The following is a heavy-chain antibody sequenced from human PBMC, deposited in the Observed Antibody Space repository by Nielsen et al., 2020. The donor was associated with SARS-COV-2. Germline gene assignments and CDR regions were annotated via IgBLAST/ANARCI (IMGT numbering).Heavy chain of an antibody. CDR2: ISWNSGSI. Sequence: SLKISCAASGFTFDDYAMHWVRQAPGKGLEWVSGISWNSGSIGYADSVKGRFTISRDNAKNSLYLQMNSLRAEDTALYYCAKDPYFYDSSGYYVVWGQRTLVTVSS. D-gene: IGHD3-22*01. CDR1: GFTFDDYA. V-gene: IGHV3-9*01. J-gene: IGHJ4*02. CDR3: AKDPYFYDSSGYYVV.